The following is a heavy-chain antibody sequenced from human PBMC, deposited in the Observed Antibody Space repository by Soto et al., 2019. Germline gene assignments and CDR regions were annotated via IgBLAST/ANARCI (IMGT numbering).Heavy chain of an antibody. V-gene: IGHV3-21*01. D-gene: IGHD6-6*01. CDR3: ARDQDSSSSGVYYYYYMDV. CDR2: ISSSSSYI. Sequence: GGSLRLSCAASGFTFSSYSMNWVRQAPGKGLEWVSSISSSSSYIYYADSVKGRFTISRDNAKNSLYLQMNSLRAEDTAVYYCARDQDSSSSGVYYYYYMDVWGKGTTVTVSS. CDR1: GFTFSSYS. J-gene: IGHJ6*03.